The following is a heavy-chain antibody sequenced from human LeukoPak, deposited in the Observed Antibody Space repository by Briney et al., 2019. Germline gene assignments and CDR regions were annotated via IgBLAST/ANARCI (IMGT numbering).Heavy chain of an antibody. CDR3: AKSERNVGPFDY. J-gene: IGHJ4*02. CDR1: SGSISSYY. V-gene: IGHV4-59*03. Sequence: SETLSLTSTVSSGSISSYYWSWIRQPPGKGLEWIGCIYVSGYTKYNPSLKSRVIMSVDTSKNQFSLNLSSVTAADTAVYYCAKSERNVGPFDYWGQGTLVAVSS. D-gene: IGHD1-14*01. CDR2: IYVSGYT.